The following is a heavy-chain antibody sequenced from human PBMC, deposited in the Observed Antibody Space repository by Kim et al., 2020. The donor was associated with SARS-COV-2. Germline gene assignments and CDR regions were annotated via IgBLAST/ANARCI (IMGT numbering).Heavy chain of an antibody. Sequence: SETLSLTCTVSGGSISSSSYYWGWIRQPPGKGLEWIGSIYDSGSNYYNPCRRSPVTTSVYTTKNQFSLKRSSVTAADTAVYYCARKERWYYDFWSGLGAFDNWGHGKLVTASS. J-gene: IGHJ3*02. D-gene: IGHD3-3*01. V-gene: IGHV4-39*01. CDR1: GGSISSSSYY. CDR3: ARKERWYYDFWSGLGAFDN. CDR2: IYDSGSN.